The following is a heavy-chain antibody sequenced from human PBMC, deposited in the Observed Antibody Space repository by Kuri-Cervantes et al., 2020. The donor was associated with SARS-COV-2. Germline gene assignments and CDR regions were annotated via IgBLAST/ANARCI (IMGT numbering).Heavy chain of an antibody. V-gene: IGHV4-34*01. CDR1: GGSFSGYY. Sequence: LRLSCAVYGGSFSGYYWSWIRQPPGEGLEWIGEINHSGSTNYNPSLKSRVTISVDTSKNQFSLKLSSVTAADTAVYYCARAFPRSYVGYWGQGTLVTVSS. D-gene: IGHD5-18*01. CDR2: INHSGST. CDR3: ARAFPRSYVGY. J-gene: IGHJ4*02.